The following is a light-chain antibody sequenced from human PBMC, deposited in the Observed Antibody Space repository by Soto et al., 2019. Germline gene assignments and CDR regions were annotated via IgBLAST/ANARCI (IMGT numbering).Light chain of an antibody. J-gene: IGKJ5*01. V-gene: IGKV3-11*02. CDR2: DAS. CDR3: QQRSNWPPIT. CDR1: QSVSSY. Sequence: EIVLTQSPATLSLSPGERATLSCRASQSVSSYLAWYQQKPGQAPRLLIYDASNRATGIPARFSGGGSGRAVTLTISSREPADFAVYYCQQRSNWPPITFGRGTRLEIK.